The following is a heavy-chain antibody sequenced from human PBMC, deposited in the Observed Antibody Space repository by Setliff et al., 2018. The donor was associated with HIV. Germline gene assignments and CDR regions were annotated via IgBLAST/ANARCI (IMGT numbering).Heavy chain of an antibody. V-gene: IGHV4-61*09. J-gene: IGHJ5*02. CDR3: ARDRICSGGSCYVGWFDP. D-gene: IGHD2-15*01. Sequence: SETLSLTCTVSGGSISSGTYYWSWIRQPAGKGLEWIGHIYTSGTTNYNPSLKSRVTISLDTSKNQFSLKLSSVTAADTAVYSCARDRICSGGSCYVGWFDPWGQGTLVTVSS. CDR1: GGSISSGTYY. CDR2: IYTSGTT.